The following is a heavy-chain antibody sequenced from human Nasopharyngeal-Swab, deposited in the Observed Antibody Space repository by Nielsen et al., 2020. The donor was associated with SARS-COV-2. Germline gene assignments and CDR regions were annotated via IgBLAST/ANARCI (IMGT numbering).Heavy chain of an antibody. CDR2: ISYDGSNK. V-gene: IGHV3-30*03. D-gene: IGHD6-6*01. CDR3: ARVSSSSTTNWFDP. J-gene: IGHJ5*02. Sequence: VRQAPGKGLEWVAVISYDGSNKYYADSVKGRFTTSRDNSKNTLYLQMNSLRAEDTTVYYCARVSSSSTTNWFDPWGQGTLVTVSS.